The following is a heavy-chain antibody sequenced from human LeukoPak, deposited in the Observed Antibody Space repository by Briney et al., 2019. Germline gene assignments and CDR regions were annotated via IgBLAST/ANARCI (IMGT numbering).Heavy chain of an antibody. V-gene: IGHV4-4*02. J-gene: IGHJ4*02. CDR1: GGSISSSNW. D-gene: IGHD6-13*01. Sequence: SETLSLTCAVSGGSISSSNWWSWVRQPPGKGLEWIGEIYHSGSTNYNPSLKSRVTISVDKSKNQFSLKLSSVTAADTAVYYCARARWVIRSSGFDYWGQGTLVTVSS. CDR3: ARARWVIRSSGFDY. CDR2: IYHSGST.